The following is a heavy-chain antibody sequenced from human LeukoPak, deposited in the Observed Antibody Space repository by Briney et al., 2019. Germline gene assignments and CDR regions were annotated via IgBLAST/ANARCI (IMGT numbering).Heavy chain of an antibody. V-gene: IGHV4-39*02. J-gene: IGHJ6*02. Sequence: SETLSLTCTVSGGSIGSSSYYWGWIRQPPGKGLEWVGSIYYSGDAYYNPSLKSRVTISVDTSKNQFSLQLNSVTPEDTAVYYCARESGYSSGPLWYYYGMDVWGQGTTVTVSS. CDR2: IYYSGDA. CDR1: GGSIGSSSYY. CDR3: ARESGYSSGPLWYYYGMDV. D-gene: IGHD6-19*01.